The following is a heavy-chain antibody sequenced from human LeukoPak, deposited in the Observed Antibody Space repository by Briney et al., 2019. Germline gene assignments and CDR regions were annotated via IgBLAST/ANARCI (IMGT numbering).Heavy chain of an antibody. D-gene: IGHD2-15*01. CDR2: INWNGGST. V-gene: IGHV3-20*04. J-gene: IGHJ4*02. CDR1: GFTFDDYG. Sequence: PGGSLRLSCAASGFTFDDYGMTWVPQTPGKGLEWVSPINWNGGSTAYADSVKGRFTISRDNAKNSLYLQMNSLRAEDAAVYYCAKEDCSGGRCYSLHYWGQGTLVTVSS. CDR3: AKEDCSGGRCYSLHY.